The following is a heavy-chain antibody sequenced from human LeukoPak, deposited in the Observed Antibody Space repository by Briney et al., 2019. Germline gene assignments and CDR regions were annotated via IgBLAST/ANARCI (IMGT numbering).Heavy chain of an antibody. V-gene: IGHV4-34*01. CDR1: GGSFSGYY. CDR3: ARGAGRITMVRGAAFDI. CDR2: INHSGST. J-gene: IGHJ3*02. Sequence: SETLSLTCAVYGGSFSGYYWSWLRQPPGKGLEWIGEINHSGSTNYNPSLKSRVTISVDTFKNQSSLKLSSVTAADTAVYYCARGAGRITMVRGAAFDIWGQGTMVTVSS. D-gene: IGHD3-10*01.